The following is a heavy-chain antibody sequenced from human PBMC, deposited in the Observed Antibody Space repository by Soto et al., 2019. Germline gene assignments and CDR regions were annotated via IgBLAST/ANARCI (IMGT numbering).Heavy chain of an antibody. CDR2: IHHSGSP. D-gene: IGHD1-26*01. CDR3: ARDQSYPYLNNYYYYGMDV. V-gene: IGHV4-4*02. Sequence: PSETLSLTCAVSGVSISSSNWWTWVCQPPGKGLEWIGEIHHSGSPTYTPSLKSRVTISVDKSKNQFSLKLSSVTAADTAVYYCARDQSYPYLNNYYYYGMDVWGQGTTVT. CDR1: GVSISSSNW. J-gene: IGHJ6*02.